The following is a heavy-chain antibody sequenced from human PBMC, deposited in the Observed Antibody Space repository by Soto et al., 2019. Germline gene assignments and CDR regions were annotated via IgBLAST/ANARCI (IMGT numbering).Heavy chain of an antibody. D-gene: IGHD3-16*01. CDR3: ASLAILGMGSGDAFDI. V-gene: IGHV4-59*08. Sequence: SETLSLTCTVSGGSISSYYWSWIRQPPGKGLEWIGYIYYSGSTNYNPSLKSRVTISVDTSKNQFSLKLSSVTAADTAVYYCASLAILGMGSGDAFDIWGQGTMVTVSS. CDR1: GGSISSYY. CDR2: IYYSGST. J-gene: IGHJ3*02.